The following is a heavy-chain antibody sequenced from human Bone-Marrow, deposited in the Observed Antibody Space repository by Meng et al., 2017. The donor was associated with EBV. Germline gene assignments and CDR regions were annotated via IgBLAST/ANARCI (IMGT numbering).Heavy chain of an antibody. V-gene: IGHV4-4*02. D-gene: IGHD1-1*01. CDR2: IYHSGST. CDR1: GGSTSSSNW. CDR3: LLQVQDDDY. J-gene: IGHJ4*02. Sequence: QVPLQEAGPGLVKPSGPLSLTWPVSGGSTSSSNWWSWVRQPPGKGLEWIGEIYHSGSTNYNPSLKSRVTISVDKSKNQFSLKLSSVTAADTAVYYCLLQVQDDDYWGQGTLVTVSS.